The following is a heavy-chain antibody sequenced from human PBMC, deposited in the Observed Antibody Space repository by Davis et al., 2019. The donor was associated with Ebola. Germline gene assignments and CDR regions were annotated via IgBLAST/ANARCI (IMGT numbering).Heavy chain of an antibody. J-gene: IGHJ4*02. CDR3: ARESRYQLLYVDY. V-gene: IGHV1-69*13. D-gene: IGHD2-2*01. CDR2: IIPIFGTA. Sequence: SVKVSCKASGGTFSSYAISWVRQAPEQGLEWMGGIIPIFGTANYAQKFQGRVTITADESTSTAYMEPSSLRSEDTAVYYCARESRYQLLYVDYWGQGTLVTVSS. CDR1: GGTFSSYA.